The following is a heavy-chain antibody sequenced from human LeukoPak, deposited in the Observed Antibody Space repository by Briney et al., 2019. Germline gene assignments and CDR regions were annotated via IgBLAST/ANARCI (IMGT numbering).Heavy chain of an antibody. J-gene: IGHJ4*02. Sequence: SSETLSLTCTVSGGSISSYYWSWIRQPPGKGLKWIGYIYYSGSTNYNPSLKSRVTISVDTSKNQFSLKLSSVTAADTAVYYCARADWNYAFGYWGQGTLVTVSS. CDR2: IYYSGST. V-gene: IGHV4-59*12. CDR1: GGSISSYY. D-gene: IGHD1-7*01. CDR3: ARADWNYAFGY.